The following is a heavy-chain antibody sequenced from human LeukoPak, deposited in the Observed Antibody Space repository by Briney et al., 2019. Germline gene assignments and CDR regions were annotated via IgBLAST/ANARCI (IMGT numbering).Heavy chain of an antibody. J-gene: IGHJ4*02. CDR2: IYYSGST. CDR1: GGSFSGCY. Sequence: SETLSLTCAVSGGSFSGCYWSWIRQPPGKGLEWIGYIYYSGSTNYNPSLKSRVTISVDTSKNQFSLKLTSVTAADTAVYYCARGPNDILTGYYRTFFDYWGQGALVTVSS. CDR3: ARGPNDILTGYYRTFFDY. D-gene: IGHD3-9*01. V-gene: IGHV4-59*12.